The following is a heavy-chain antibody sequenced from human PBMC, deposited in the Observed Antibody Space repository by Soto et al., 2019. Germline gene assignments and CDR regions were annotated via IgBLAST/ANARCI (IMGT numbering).Heavy chain of an antibody. CDR3: ARSPGVFDY. D-gene: IGHD3-10*01. V-gene: IGHV1-69*06. Sequence: QVQPVQSGAEVKKPGSSVKVSCKASGGTFSSLAISWVRQAPGQGLEWMGGLVPVFGTANYAQKFQGRVTITADTSTSTSYMELGSLRSEDTAVYYCARSPGVFDYWGQGTLVTVSS. CDR2: LVPVFGTA. J-gene: IGHJ4*02. CDR1: GGTFSSLA.